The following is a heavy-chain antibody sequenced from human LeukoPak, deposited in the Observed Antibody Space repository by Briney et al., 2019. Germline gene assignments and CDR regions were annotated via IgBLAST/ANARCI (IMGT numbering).Heavy chain of an antibody. D-gene: IGHD1-26*01. Sequence: GGTLTLSCTSSGFTFSGYAMHWFRQAPGKGLRWVAVIWFDGSNTYYADSVKGRFTISRDNSKNTLYLQMNSLRAEDTAVYYCARGAQSGGYSGPFDIWGQGTMATVSS. V-gene: IGHV3-33*01. J-gene: IGHJ3*02. CDR3: ARGAQSGGYSGPFDI. CDR2: IWFDGSNT. CDR1: GFTFSGYA.